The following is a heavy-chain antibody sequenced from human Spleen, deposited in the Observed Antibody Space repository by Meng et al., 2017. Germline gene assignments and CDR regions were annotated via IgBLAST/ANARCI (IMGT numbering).Heavy chain of an antibody. CDR3: SGHIDY. V-gene: IGHV3-15*01. CDR2: IKSKPDGETI. CDR1: GFTFSNAY. J-gene: IGHJ4*02. Sequence: VQLVEAGGGLVKPGGSLRFSCEGSGFTFSNAYMTWFRQVPGKRLEWVGRIKSKPDGETIDYAAPVKGRFTISRDDSKNTVYLQMNSLKTEDTAVYYCSGHIDYWGQGTLVTVSS. D-gene: IGHD5-12*01.